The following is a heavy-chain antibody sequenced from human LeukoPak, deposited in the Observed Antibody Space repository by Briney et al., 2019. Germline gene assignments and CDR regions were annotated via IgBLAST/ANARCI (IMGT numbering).Heavy chain of an antibody. V-gene: IGHV1-18*01. Sequence: ASVKVSCRASGYTFTTYGITWVRQAPGQGLEWMGWISAYNGNTNYAQKLQGRVTMTTDTSTSTAYMELRSLRSDDTAVYYCARALVDGYKELGYWGQGTLVTVSS. D-gene: IGHD5-24*01. J-gene: IGHJ4*02. CDR2: ISAYNGNT. CDR3: ARALVDGYKELGY. CDR1: GYTFTTYG.